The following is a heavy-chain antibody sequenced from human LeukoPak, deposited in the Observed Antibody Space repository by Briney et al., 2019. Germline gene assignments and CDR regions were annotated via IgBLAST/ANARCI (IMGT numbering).Heavy chain of an antibody. CDR3: ARGPNSNWSGLDF. CDR1: GFTFSSYV. Sequence: YPGGSLRLSCAASGFTFSSYVMNWVRQAPGKGLVWVSRISPTGSTTSYADSVKGRFTVSRDNAKNTLYLQVNNLRAEDTAVYYCARGPNSNWSGLDFWGQGTLLTVSS. V-gene: IGHV3-74*01. J-gene: IGHJ4*02. D-gene: IGHD6-6*01. CDR2: ISPTGSTT.